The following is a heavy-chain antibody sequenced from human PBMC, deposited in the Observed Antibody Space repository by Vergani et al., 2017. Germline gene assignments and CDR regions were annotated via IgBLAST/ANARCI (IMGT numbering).Heavy chain of an antibody. CDR1: GFTFDNYA. J-gene: IGHJ4*02. V-gene: IGHV3-23*01. D-gene: IGHD3-16*01. CDR3: ARDLAKGAFDS. Sequence: EVHLLESGGGLIQPGGSLRISCAASGFTFDNYAMTWVRQAPGKGLQWVSGISGSGSSKFYEDSLKGRVTISRDNSKNTVYLQMNSLTAEDTAVYYCARDLAKGAFDSWGQGTLVTVSS. CDR2: ISGSGSSK.